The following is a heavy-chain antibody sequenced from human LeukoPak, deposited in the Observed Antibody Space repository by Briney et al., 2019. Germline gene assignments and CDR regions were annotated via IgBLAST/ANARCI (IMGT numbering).Heavy chain of an antibody. Sequence: SETLSLTCTVSGDSVSSYYWSWIRQPPGKGLEWIGYIYYSGSTNYNPSLKSRVTISVDTSKNQFSLKLSSVTAADTAVYYCARLHCSGGSCYFDPYYFDYWGQGTLVTVSS. D-gene: IGHD2-15*01. J-gene: IGHJ4*02. CDR1: GDSVSSYY. V-gene: IGHV4-59*08. CDR2: IYYSGST. CDR3: ARLHCSGGSCYFDPYYFDY.